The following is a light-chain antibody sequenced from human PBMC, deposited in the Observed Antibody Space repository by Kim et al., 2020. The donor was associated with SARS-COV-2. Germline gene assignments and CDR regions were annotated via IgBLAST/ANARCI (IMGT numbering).Light chain of an antibody. CDR1: QSISSD. CDR3: QQSYITPFT. CDR2: AAS. V-gene: IGKV1-39*01. J-gene: IGKJ3*01. Sequence: ASVGDRVTITCRTTQSISSDLNWDQQKPGRAPKLLISAASTLQGGVPSMFSGSGSETDFTLTISSLQPEDFATYFCQQSYITPFTFGPGTKVDIK.